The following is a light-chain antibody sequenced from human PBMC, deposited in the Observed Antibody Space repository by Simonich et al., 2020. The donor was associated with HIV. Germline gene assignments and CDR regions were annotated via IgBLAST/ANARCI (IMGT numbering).Light chain of an antibody. V-gene: IGKV3-15*01. J-gene: IGKJ4*01. Sequence: EIVMTQSPATLSVSPGERVTLSCRANQSVSSNLAWYQQKPGQAPRLLIYGASTRATGIPSRFSGSGSGTEFTLTIGNMQSEDIAVYYCQQYNNRPLTFGGGTKVEIK. CDR1: QSVSSN. CDR3: QQYNNRPLT. CDR2: GAS.